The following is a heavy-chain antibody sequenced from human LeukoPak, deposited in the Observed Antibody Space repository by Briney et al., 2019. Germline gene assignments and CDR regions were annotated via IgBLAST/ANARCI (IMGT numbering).Heavy chain of an antibody. J-gene: IGHJ6*02. CDR1: GFTFSSYA. Sequence: PGGSLRLSCAGSGFTFSSYAMSWIRQAPEKGLEWISGISGSGEYTYFADSVKGRFTISRDNSKNTLYLQMNSLRAEDTAVYYCARDTKYDCGGDCYPYYGMDVWGQGTTVTVSS. CDR2: ISGSGEYT. V-gene: IGHV3-23*01. CDR3: ARDTKYDCGGDCYPYYGMDV. D-gene: IGHD2-21*02.